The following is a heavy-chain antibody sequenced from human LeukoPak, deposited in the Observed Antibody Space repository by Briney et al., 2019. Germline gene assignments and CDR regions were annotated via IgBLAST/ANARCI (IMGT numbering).Heavy chain of an antibody. CDR1: GFTFSSYA. CDR2: ISSNGGST. Sequence: PGGSLRLYCAASGFTFSSYAMHWVRQAPGKGLEYVSAISSNGGSTYYANSVKGRFTISRDNSKNTLYRQMGSLRAEDMSVYYCARGGVAILRYSLHFDYWGQGTLVTVSS. V-gene: IGHV3-64*01. CDR3: ARGGVAILRYSLHFDY. D-gene: IGHD3-9*01. J-gene: IGHJ4*02.